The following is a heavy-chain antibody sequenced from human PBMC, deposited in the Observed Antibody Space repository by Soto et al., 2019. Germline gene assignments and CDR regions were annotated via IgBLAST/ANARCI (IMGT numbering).Heavy chain of an antibody. D-gene: IGHD5-12*01. Sequence: QVQLQQWGAGLLKPSETLSLTCTVNGGSLTGYYWSWIRQPPGKGLEWIGEVKDGGSTNYSPSLRGRVSLAADPSKNHFSLRLNSVTAADPAVYFCARGQEGIVATHWDQGALVTVSS. CDR1: GGSLTGYY. V-gene: IGHV4-34*01. CDR2: VKDGGST. J-gene: IGHJ4*02. CDR3: ARGQEGIVATH.